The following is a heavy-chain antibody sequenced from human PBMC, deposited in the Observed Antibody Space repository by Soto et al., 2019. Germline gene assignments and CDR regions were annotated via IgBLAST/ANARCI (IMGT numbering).Heavy chain of an antibody. Sequence: GGSLRLSCAASGFTFNDYSMHWVRQAPGKGLEWVSLTSWDGGNAYYADSVKGRFTISRDNRKNSLYLQMNSLRTEDTALYYCAKDVSSRLLLRIDCWGPGTLVTVSS. CDR1: GFTFNDYS. J-gene: IGHJ4*02. D-gene: IGHD2-21*01. V-gene: IGHV3-43*01. CDR2: TSWDGGNA. CDR3: AKDVSSRLLLRIDC.